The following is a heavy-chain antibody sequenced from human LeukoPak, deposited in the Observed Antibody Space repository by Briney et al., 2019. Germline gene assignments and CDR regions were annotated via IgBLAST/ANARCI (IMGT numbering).Heavy chain of an antibody. CDR3: ARNDYTSSESYYYYNLDV. Sequence: SVKVSCKASGGTFGSYTLSWVRQAPGQGLEWMGGISPMYGTSNYAQNFQGRASISADESTNTGYMELNNLTSEDTAVYYCARNDYTSSESYYYYNLDVWGQGTTVTVSS. V-gene: IGHV1-69*13. CDR1: GGTFGSYT. D-gene: IGHD3-16*01. J-gene: IGHJ6*02. CDR2: ISPMYGTS.